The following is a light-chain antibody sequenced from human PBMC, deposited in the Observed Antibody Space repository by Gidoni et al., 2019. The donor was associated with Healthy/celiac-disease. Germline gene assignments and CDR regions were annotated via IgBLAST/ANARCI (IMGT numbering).Light chain of an antibody. CDR2: QDS. Sequence: SYYLTHPPLVSVSPGQTASITCSGDKLGDKYACWYQQKPGQSPVLVIYQDSKRTSGIPERFSGSNSGNTATLTISGTQAMDEADYYCQAWDSSIVVFGGGTKLTVL. J-gene: IGLJ2*01. CDR3: QAWDSSIVV. CDR1: KLGDKY. V-gene: IGLV3-1*01.